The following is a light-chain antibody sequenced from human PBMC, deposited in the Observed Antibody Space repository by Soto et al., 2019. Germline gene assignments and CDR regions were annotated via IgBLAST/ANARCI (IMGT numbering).Light chain of an antibody. CDR3: QSYDTSLSTSGV. Sequence: QPVLTQPPSVSGAPGQRVTISCTGSSSNIGAGYEIHWYQQLPGTAPKLLIYGNSNRPSGVPDRFSGSKSGTSASLAITGLQAEDDANYYCQSYDTSLSTSGVFGGGTKLTVL. V-gene: IGLV1-40*01. CDR1: SSNIGAGYE. J-gene: IGLJ3*02. CDR2: GNS.